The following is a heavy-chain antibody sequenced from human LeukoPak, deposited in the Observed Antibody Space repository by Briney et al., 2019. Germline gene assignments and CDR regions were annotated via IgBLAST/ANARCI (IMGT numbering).Heavy chain of an antibody. Sequence: PSETLSLTCTVSGGSISSYYWSWIRQPPGKGLEWIGYIYYSGSTNYNPSLKSRVTISVDTSKNQFSLKLSSVTAADTAVYYCAREVKEEGFDYWGQGTLVTVSS. CDR1: GGSISSYY. CDR3: AREVKEEGFDY. CDR2: IYYSGST. J-gene: IGHJ4*02. V-gene: IGHV4-59*01. D-gene: IGHD4-11*01.